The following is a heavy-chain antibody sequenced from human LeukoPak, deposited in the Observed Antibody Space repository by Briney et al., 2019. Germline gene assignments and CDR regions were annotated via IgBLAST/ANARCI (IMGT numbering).Heavy chain of an antibody. CDR1: GGSFSGYY. D-gene: IGHD1-1*01. CDR3: ASSPTGTTPFDP. Sequence: SETLSLTCAVYGGSFSGYYWSWIRQPPGKGLEWIREINHSGSTNYNPSLKSRVTISVDTSKNQFSLKLSSVTAAGTAVYYCASSPTGTTPFDPWGQGTLVTVSS. V-gene: IGHV4-34*01. J-gene: IGHJ5*02. CDR2: INHSGST.